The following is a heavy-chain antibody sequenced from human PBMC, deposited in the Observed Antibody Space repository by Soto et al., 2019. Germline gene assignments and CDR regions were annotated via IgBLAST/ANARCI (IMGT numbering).Heavy chain of an antibody. V-gene: IGHV3-23*01. J-gene: IGHJ3*01. CDR1: GLVFSSEA. D-gene: IGHD3-16*01. CDR3: AKTGVRSGLWEALDV. CDR2: VSGGGGDT. Sequence: EVKLLESGGGLVQPGGSLRLSCAASGLVFSSEAMTWVRQVPGKGLQWVALVSGGGGDTHYRDSVKGRFIISRDNSKNTVYLQMNSLRAEDTAVYHCAKTGVRSGLWEALDVWGQGAMVIVSS.